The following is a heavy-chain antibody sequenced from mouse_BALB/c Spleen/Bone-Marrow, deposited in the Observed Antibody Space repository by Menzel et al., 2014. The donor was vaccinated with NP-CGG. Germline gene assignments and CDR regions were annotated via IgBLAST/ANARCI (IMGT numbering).Heavy chain of an antibody. CDR1: GYVFSSSW. D-gene: IGHD1-1*02. V-gene: IGHV1-82*01. CDR2: IYPGDGNT. Sequence: VQLQQSGPELVKPGASVKISCRASGYVFSSSWMNWVKQRPGQGLEWIGRIYPGDGNTNYNGQFKGKATLTADTSSSTAYMQISSLTSVDSAVYFCARRRTFITSVVDYFDVWGAGTTVTVSS. J-gene: IGHJ1*01. CDR3: ARRRTFITSVVDYFDV.